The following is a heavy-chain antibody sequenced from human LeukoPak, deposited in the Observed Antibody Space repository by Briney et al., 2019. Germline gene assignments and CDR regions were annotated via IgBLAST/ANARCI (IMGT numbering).Heavy chain of an antibody. J-gene: IGHJ4*02. V-gene: IGHV4-30-4*08. D-gene: IGHD2-15*01. Sequence: SQTLSLTCTVSGGSISSGDYYWSWIRQPPGKGLEWIGYIYYSGSTYYNPSLKSRVTISVDTSKNQFSLKLSSVTAADTAAYYCARIFRLGYCSGGSCPYYFDYWGQGTLVTVSS. CDR2: IYYSGST. CDR3: ARIFRLGYCSGGSCPYYFDY. CDR1: GGSISSGDYY.